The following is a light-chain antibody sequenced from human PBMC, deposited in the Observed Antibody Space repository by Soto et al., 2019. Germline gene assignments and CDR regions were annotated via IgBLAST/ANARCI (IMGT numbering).Light chain of an antibody. Sequence: QMTQSPSSLSASVGEKIIITCRASRVDGSVVSWYQQKAGQAPKLLIYAASNLYTGVPSRFSGSRSGTEFTLTISSLQPEDFASYYCLQDYGDSWTFGQGTRWISN. CDR1: RVDGSV. CDR2: AAS. J-gene: IGKJ1*01. V-gene: IGKV1-6*01. CDR3: LQDYGDSWT.